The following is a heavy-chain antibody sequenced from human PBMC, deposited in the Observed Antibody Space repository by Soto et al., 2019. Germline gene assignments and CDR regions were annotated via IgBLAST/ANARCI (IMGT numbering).Heavy chain of an antibody. CDR2: IYSGRAT. Sequence: EVHLVESGGGLIQPGGALRLSCAASGFSVSSTYTNWVRQAPGNGLEWVSLIYSGRATYYSDSVKGRFTITRDNSKNMLYLDMTSARAEDTGVYFCSGPIAPRPSYSNSGKEVWAQGTTVTVS. D-gene: IGHD6-6*01. CDR3: SGPIAPRPSYSNSGKEV. J-gene: IGHJ6*02. V-gene: IGHV3-53*01. CDR1: GFSVSSTY.